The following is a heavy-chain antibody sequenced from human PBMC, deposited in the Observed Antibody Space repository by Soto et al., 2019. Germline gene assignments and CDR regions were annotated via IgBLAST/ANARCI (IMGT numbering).Heavy chain of an antibody. CDR1: GFTFSSYA. Sequence: QVQLVESGGGVVQPGRSLRLSCAASGFTFSSYAMYWVRQAPGKGLEWVAVISYDGSNKYYADSVKGRFTISRDNSKNTLYLQMNSLSAEDTAVYYCARDPLWGTAMVLWYFDLWGRGTLVTVSS. V-gene: IGHV3-30-3*01. CDR3: ARDPLWGTAMVLWYFDL. J-gene: IGHJ2*01. D-gene: IGHD5-18*01. CDR2: ISYDGSNK.